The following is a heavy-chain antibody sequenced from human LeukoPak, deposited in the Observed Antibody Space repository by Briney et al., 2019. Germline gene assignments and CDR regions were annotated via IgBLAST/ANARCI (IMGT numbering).Heavy chain of an antibody. CDR1: GGSISSYF. CDR2: IYYSGST. CDR3: ARARPNRTHPDYYMDV. J-gene: IGHJ6*03. D-gene: IGHD1-1*01. V-gene: IGHV4-59*01. Sequence: SETLSLTCTVSGGSISSYFWSWIRQPPGKELECIGYIYYSGSTNYNPSLKSRVTISVDTSKNQFSLKLSSVTAADTAVYYCARARPNRTHPDYYMDVWGKGTTVTVS.